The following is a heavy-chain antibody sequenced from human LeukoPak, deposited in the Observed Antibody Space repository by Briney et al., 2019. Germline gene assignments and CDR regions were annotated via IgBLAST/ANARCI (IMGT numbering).Heavy chain of an antibody. Sequence: GGSPSLSCAASGFTFSSSAMNWVRQVPGKGLEWVSASGTAGDTYYADSVKGRFTISRDDSKNTLYLQMTSLRAEDTAVYYCAKKTTGTYPLDYWGQGTLVTVSP. CDR2: SGTAGDT. J-gene: IGHJ4*02. CDR3: AKKTTGTYPLDY. D-gene: IGHD6-13*01. V-gene: IGHV3-23*01. CDR1: GFTFSSSA.